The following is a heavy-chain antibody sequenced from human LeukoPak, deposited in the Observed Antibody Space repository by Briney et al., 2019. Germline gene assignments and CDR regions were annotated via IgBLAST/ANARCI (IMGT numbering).Heavy chain of an antibody. CDR1: GYTFTSYY. CDR2: INPSGGST. D-gene: IGHD1-26*01. V-gene: IGHV1-46*01. J-gene: IGHJ5*02. Sequence: GASVKVSCKASGYTFTSYYMHWVRQAPGQGLEWMGIINPSGGSTSYAQKFQGRVTMTRDTSTSTVYMEVSSLRSEDTAVYYCARAPESYSHHRGDSFDTWGQGTLVTVSS. CDR3: ARAPESYSHHRGDSFDT.